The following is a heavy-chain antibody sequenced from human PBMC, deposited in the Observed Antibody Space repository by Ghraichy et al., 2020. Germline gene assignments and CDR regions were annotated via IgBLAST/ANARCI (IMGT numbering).Heavy chain of an antibody. V-gene: IGHV3-30*04. CDR3: ATDGHNKNRRVEPAAIDS. CDR2: ISYDGNNK. J-gene: IGHJ4*02. Sequence: GGSLRLSCAASGFTFSSYAMHWVRQAPGKGLEWVAIISYDGNNKYYTDSVKGRFTISRDNSKNTLYLQMNSLTVEDTAMYYCATDGHNKNRRVEPAAIDSWGQGTLVTVSS. CDR1: GFTFSSYA. D-gene: IGHD2-2*01.